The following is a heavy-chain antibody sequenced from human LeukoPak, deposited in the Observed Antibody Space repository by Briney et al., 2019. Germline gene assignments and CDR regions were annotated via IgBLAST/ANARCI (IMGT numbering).Heavy chain of an antibody. V-gene: IGHV5-51*01. CDR3: ARHSSSWYNAFDI. CDR2: IYPGDSDT. D-gene: IGHD6-13*01. Sequence: GESLKISCKGSGYSFTSYWIGWVRQMPRKGLEWMGIIYPGDSDTRYSPSFQGQVTISADKSISTACLQWSSLKASDTAMYYCARHSSSWYNAFDIWGQGTMVTVSS. J-gene: IGHJ3*02. CDR1: GYSFTSYW.